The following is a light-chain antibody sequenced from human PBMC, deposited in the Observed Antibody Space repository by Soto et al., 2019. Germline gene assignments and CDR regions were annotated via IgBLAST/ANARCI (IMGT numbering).Light chain of an antibody. J-gene: IGKJ1*01. CDR1: QSVSSN. Sequence: EIVMTQSPATLSVSPGERATLSCRASQSVSSNLAWYEQKPGQAPRLLIYDASTRATGIPARFSGSGSGTEFTLTISSLQSEDFAVYYCQQYNNWPPMAFGLGTKVEIK. CDR3: QQYNNWPPMA. CDR2: DAS. V-gene: IGKV3-15*01.